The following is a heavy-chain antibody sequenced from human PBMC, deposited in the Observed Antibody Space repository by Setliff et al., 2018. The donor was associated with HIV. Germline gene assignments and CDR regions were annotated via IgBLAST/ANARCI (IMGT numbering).Heavy chain of an antibody. CDR2: INGGTTT. D-gene: IGHD3-10*01. CDR3: AKDPRGSMVRGLINYFDP. Sequence: GGSLRLSCAASGFTFSTYWMSWVRQAPGKGLEWVSVINGGTTTYYADSVKGRFTISRDNSKNTLYLQMNSLRVEDTAMYYCAKDPRGSMVRGLINYFDPWGQGTLVTVSS. CDR1: GFTFSTYW. J-gene: IGHJ5*02. V-gene: IGHV3-66*02.